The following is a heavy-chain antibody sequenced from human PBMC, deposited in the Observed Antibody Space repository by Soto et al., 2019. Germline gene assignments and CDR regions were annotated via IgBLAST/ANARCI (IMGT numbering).Heavy chain of an antibody. CDR3: ARVRDWFDP. CDR1: GGSFSGYY. Sequence: SETLSLTCAVYGGSFSGYYCNCIRQPPGKGLEWIGEIDHSGYTNYNPSLKSRVTISVDTSKNQFSLRLTSVTAADTAVYYCARVRDWFDPWGQGTLVTVSS. J-gene: IGHJ5*02. V-gene: IGHV4-34*01. CDR2: IDHSGYT. D-gene: IGHD3-3*01.